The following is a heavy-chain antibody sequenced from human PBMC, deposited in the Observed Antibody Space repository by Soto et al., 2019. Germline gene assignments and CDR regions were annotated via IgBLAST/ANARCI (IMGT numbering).Heavy chain of an antibody. CDR3: ARDLKGYCSSTSCEGYYYYYGMDV. CDR1: GGSISSSNW. CDR2: IYHSGST. J-gene: IGHJ6*02. D-gene: IGHD2-2*01. V-gene: IGHV4-4*02. Sequence: SETLSLTCAVSGGSISSSNWWSWVRQPPGKGLEWIGEIYHSGSTNYNPSLKSRVTISVDKSKNQVSLKLSSVTAADTAVYYCARDLKGYCSSTSCEGYYYYYGMDVWGQGTTVTVSS.